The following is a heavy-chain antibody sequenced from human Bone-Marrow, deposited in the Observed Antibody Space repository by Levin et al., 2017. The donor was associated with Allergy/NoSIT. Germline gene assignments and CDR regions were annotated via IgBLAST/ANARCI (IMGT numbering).Heavy chain of an antibody. V-gene: IGHV1-69*01. J-gene: IGHJ4*02. Sequence: KISCKASGGTFSSYAISWVRQAPGQGLEWMGGIIPIFGTANYAQKFQGRVTITADESTSTAYMELSSLRSEDTAVYYCVWGEATVTKFDYWGQGTLVTVSS. CDR3: VWGEATVTKFDY. CDR2: IIPIFGTA. CDR1: GGTFSSYA. D-gene: IGHD4-17*01.